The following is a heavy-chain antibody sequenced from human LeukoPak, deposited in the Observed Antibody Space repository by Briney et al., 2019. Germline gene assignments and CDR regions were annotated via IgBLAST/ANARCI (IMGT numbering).Heavy chain of an antibody. CDR2: IIPILGIA. V-gene: IGHV1-69*02. D-gene: IGHD3-3*01. J-gene: IGHJ6*03. CDR1: GGTFSSYT. Sequence: ASVKVSCKASGGTFSSYTISWVRQAPGQGLEWMGRIIPILGIANYAQKFQGRVTITADKSTSTAYMELSSLRSEDTAVYYCARQSNYDFWSGYSPNYYYMDVWGKGTTVTVSS. CDR3: ARQSNYDFWSGYSPNYYYMDV.